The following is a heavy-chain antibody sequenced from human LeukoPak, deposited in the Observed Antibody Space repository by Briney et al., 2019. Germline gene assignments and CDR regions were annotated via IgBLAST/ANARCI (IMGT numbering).Heavy chain of an antibody. CDR3: AKWTAIGSCYFDY. CDR2: ISGSGGST. Sequence: PGGSLRLSCAASGFTFSSYAMSWVRQATGKGLEWVSAISGSGGSTYYADSVKGRFTISRDNSKNTLYLQMNSLRAEDTAVYYCAKWTAIGSCYFDYWGQGTLVTVSS. D-gene: IGHD2-21*02. J-gene: IGHJ4*02. V-gene: IGHV3-23*01. CDR1: GFTFSSYA.